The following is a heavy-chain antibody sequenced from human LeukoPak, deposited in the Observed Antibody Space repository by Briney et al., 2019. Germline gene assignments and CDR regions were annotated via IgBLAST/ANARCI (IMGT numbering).Heavy chain of an antibody. D-gene: IGHD2-2*01. CDR2: IYAGGTS. V-gene: IGHV4-4*09. CDR1: GGSISNYY. CDR3: AKRAMTYYYMDV. Sequence: PSETLFLTCIVSGGSISNYYWSWVRQPPGKGLEWIGYIYAGGTSNYNASLQSRVTMSIDTSKNRFSLKLSSVAAAATAVYYWAKRAMTYYYMDVWGKGTTVTVSS. J-gene: IGHJ6*03.